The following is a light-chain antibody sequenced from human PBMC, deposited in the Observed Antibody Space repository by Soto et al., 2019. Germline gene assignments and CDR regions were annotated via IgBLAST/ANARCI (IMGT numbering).Light chain of an antibody. CDR3: QQYDNLPGT. CDR1: QDISNY. CDR2: DAS. J-gene: IGKJ3*01. V-gene: IGKV1-33*01. Sequence: DIQMTQSPSSLSASVGDRVTITCQASQDISNYLNRYQQKPGKAPKLLIYDASNLETGVPSRFSGSGSGTDFTFTISSLQPEDIATYYCQQYDNLPGTFGPGTQVDIK.